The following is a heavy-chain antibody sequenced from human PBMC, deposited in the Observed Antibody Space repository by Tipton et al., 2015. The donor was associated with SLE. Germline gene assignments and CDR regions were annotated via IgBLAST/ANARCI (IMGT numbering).Heavy chain of an antibody. D-gene: IGHD3-9*01. J-gene: IGHJ4*02. CDR1: SGSFSGYY. Sequence: TLSLTCAVYSGSFSGYYWTWIRQSPGKGLEWIGEISHTGNTNYNPSLKSRVTISVDTSKNQFSLKLTSVTAADTAVYYCARAGILTGYYPYFDYWGQGNLVTVSS. V-gene: IGHV4-34*01. CDR2: ISHTGNT. CDR3: ARAGILTGYYPYFDY.